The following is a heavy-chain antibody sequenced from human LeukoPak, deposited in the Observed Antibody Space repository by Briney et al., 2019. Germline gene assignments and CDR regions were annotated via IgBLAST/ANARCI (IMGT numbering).Heavy chain of an antibody. CDR3: AKALGGGTYCFDY. D-gene: IGHD3-16*01. CDR1: GFTFSSYV. Sequence: GGSLRLSCAASGFTFSSYVMHWVRQAPGKGLEWVAFIQYDGSNRYYPDSVKGRFTISRDNSKNTLYLQMNSLRTEDTAVYYCAKALGGGTYCFDYWGQGALVTVSS. V-gene: IGHV3-30*02. J-gene: IGHJ4*02. CDR2: IQYDGSNR.